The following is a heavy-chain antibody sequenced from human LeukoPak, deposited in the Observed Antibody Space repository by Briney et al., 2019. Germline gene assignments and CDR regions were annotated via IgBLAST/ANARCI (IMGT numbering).Heavy chain of an antibody. J-gene: IGHJ5*02. D-gene: IGHD1-7*01. CDR3: ATGTSCYFLTNWLGP. V-gene: IGHV1-69*13. CDR1: GGTFSSYA. Sequence: GASVKVSCKASGGTFSSYAISWVRQAPGQGLEWMGGIIPMIGTAQYAQKFQGRVTITADESTTTAYMEVSSLRSEDTAVYYCATGTSCYFLTNWLGPWGQGTLVTVSS. CDR2: IIPMIGTA.